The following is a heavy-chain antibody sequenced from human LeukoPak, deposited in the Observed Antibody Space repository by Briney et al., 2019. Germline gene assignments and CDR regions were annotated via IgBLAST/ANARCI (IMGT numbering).Heavy chain of an antibody. Sequence: PGGSLRLSCAASGFTFSSYSMNWGRQAPGKGLEGVSYICSSSSTIYYADSVKGRFTISRDNAKNSLYLQMNSLRAEDTAVYYWVRDSGYWGQGTLVTVSS. D-gene: IGHD3-10*01. J-gene: IGHJ4*02. V-gene: IGHV3-48*01. CDR1: GFTFSSYS. CDR3: VRDSGY. CDR2: ICSSSSTI.